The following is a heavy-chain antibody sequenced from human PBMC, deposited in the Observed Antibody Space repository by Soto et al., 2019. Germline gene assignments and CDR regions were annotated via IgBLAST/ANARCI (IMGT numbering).Heavy chain of an antibody. CDR2: INAGNGNT. Sequence: ASVKVACKASGYTVTIYAMHWVRQAPGQRLEWMGWINAGNGNTKYSQKFQGRVTITRDTSASTAYMELSSLRSEDTAVYYCARSIVVVTSFDYWGQGTLVTVSS. D-gene: IGHD3-22*01. CDR1: GYTVTIYA. J-gene: IGHJ4*02. V-gene: IGHV1-3*01. CDR3: ARSIVVVTSFDY.